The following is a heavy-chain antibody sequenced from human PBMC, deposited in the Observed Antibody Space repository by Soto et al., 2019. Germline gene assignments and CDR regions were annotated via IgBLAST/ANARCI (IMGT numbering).Heavy chain of an antibody. CDR1: GDSVISATYY. D-gene: IGHD6-13*01. CDR2: IYYDGGT. Sequence: SETLSLTCTVSGDSVISATYYWSWIRQPPGKGLEWIGYIYYDGGTTYNSSLKSRFTISTDTSRSQLSLQLTSATPADTAVYYCARVLPGIAAAYGAFDVWGQGTMVTVSS. V-gene: IGHV4-61*01. CDR3: ARVLPGIAAAYGAFDV. J-gene: IGHJ3*01.